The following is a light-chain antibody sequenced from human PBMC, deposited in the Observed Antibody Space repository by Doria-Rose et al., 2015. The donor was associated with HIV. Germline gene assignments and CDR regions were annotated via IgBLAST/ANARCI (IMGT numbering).Light chain of an antibody. CDR2: GAS. J-gene: IGKJ2*01. CDR3: QHYNDYPPYT. Sequence: DVQVTQSPSSLSASVGDRVTITCRASQGVSNFLAWFQQKPGKAPNSLIYGASSLQSGVPSKFGGSGSATDLTLTISSLQPEYFAAYYCQHYNDYPPYTFGQGTKLEIK. CDR1: QGVSNF. V-gene: IGKV1-16*02.